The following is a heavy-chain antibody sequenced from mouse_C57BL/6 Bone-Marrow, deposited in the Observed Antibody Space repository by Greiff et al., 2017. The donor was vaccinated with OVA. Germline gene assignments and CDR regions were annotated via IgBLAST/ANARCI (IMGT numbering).Heavy chain of an antibody. CDR3: ARPSYYSNYERVWFAY. V-gene: IGHV5-9*01. CDR2: ISGGGGNT. J-gene: IGHJ3*01. D-gene: IGHD2-5*01. Sequence: EVQGVESGGGLVKPGGSLKLSCAASGFTFSSYTMSWVRQTPEKRLEWVATISGGGGNTYYPDSVKGRFTISRDNAKNTLYLQMSSLRSEDTALYYCARPSYYSNYERVWFAYWGQGTLVTVSA. CDR1: GFTFSSYT.